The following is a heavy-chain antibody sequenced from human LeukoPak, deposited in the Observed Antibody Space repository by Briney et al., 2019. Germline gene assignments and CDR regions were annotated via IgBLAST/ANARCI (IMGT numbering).Heavy chain of an antibody. J-gene: IGHJ4*02. V-gene: IGHV1-69*13. CDR3: AREIPLLGYCSSTSCYSYYFDY. Sequence: SVKVSCKASVGTFSSYAISWVRQAPGQGLEWMGGIIPIFGTANYAQKFQGRVTITADESTSTAYMELSSLRSEDTAVYYCAREIPLLGYCSSTSCYSYYFDYWGQGTLVTVSS. CDR1: VGTFSSYA. CDR2: IIPIFGTA. D-gene: IGHD2-2*01.